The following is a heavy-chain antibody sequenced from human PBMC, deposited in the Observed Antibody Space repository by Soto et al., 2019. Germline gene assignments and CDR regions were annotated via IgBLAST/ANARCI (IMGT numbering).Heavy chain of an antibody. J-gene: IGHJ6*02. D-gene: IGHD4-4*01. CDR2: MNPNSGNT. CDR1: GYTFTSYD. CDR3: AREMTTITSHYYYGMDV. Sequence: GASVKVSCKASGYTFTSYDINWVRQATGQGLEWMGWMNPNSGNTGYAQKFQGRVTMTRNTSISTAYMELSSLRSEDTAAYYCAREMTTITSHYYYGMDVWGQGTTVTVS. V-gene: IGHV1-8*01.